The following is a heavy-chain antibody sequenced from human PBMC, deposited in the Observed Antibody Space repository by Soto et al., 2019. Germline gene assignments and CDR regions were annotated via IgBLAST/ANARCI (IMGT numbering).Heavy chain of an antibody. V-gene: IGHV4-4*02. Sequence: QVQLQESGPGLVKPSGALSLTCTVSGGSISSGYWWTWVRQFPGKGLEWICEIHDSGPYNYKPSRKSRVTISLDKSRNQSSLKLISVTAADTGVFYAARGGRGERVEGHYFHYWGRGALVNVSS. CDR3: ARGGRGERVEGHYFHY. D-gene: IGHD1-1*01. CDR1: GGSISSGYW. CDR2: IHDSGPY. J-gene: IGHJ4*02.